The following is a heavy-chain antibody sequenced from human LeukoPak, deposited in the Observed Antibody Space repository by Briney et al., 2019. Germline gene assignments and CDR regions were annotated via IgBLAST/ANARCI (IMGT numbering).Heavy chain of an antibody. CDR1: GLTFSSYA. D-gene: IGHD6-13*01. J-gene: IGHJ4*02. V-gene: IGHV3-23*01. Sequence: GGSLRLSCAASGLTFSSYAMSWVRQAPGKGLEWVSAISGSGGSTYYADSVKGRFTISRDNSKNTLYLQMNSLRAEDTAVYYCAKEPSIAPLHLYYFDYWGQGTLVTVSS. CDR3: AKEPSIAPLHLYYFDY. CDR2: ISGSGGST.